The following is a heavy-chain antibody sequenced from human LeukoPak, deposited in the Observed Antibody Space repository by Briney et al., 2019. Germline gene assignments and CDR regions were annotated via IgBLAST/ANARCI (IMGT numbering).Heavy chain of an antibody. Sequence: SETLSLTCSVTDDSITMYYWAWIRQPPGKGLEWIGYVDHTGSTNFDPSLNGRVSISRDTTKNLFSLRLRSVTAADTAVYFCAKGRVSSSTWYSTYYYYFYMDLWGKGTTVTVSS. J-gene: IGHJ6*03. CDR1: DDSITMYY. CDR2: VDHTGST. D-gene: IGHD6-13*01. V-gene: IGHV4-59*01. CDR3: AKGRVSSSTWYSTYYYYFYMDL.